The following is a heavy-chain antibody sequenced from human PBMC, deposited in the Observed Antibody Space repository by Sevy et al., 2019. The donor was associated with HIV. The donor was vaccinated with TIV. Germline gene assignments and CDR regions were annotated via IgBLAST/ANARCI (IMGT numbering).Heavy chain of an antibody. CDR1: GYTFTGYY. CDR2: INSNSGGT. CDR3: ARERVYCSGGSCKPGGWFDP. V-gene: IGHV1-2*02. Sequence: ASVKVSCKASGYTFTGYYMHWVRQAPGQGLEWMGWINSNSGGTNYAQKFQGRVTMTRDTSISTAYMELSRLRSDDTAVYYCARERVYCSGGSCKPGGWFDPWGQGTLVTVSS. J-gene: IGHJ5*02. D-gene: IGHD2-15*01.